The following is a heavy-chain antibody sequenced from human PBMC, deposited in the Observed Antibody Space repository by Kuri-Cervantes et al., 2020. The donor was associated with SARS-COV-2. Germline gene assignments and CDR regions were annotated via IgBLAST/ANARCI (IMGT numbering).Heavy chain of an antibody. D-gene: IGHD1-7*01. CDR3: ARGITGTTPSWMSYYYYMDV. V-gene: IGHV3-21*01. CDR2: ISSSSSYI. CDR1: GFTFSSYS. Sequence: GGSLRLSCAASGFTFSSYSMNWVRQAPGKGLEWVSSISSSSSYIYYADSVKGRFTISRDNAKNSLYLQMNSLRAEDTAVYYCARGITGTTPSWMSYYYYMDVWGKGTTVTVSS. J-gene: IGHJ6*03.